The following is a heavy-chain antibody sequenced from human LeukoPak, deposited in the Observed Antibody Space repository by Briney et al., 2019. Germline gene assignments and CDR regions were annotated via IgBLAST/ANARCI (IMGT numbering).Heavy chain of an antibody. V-gene: IGHV4-34*01. D-gene: IGHD4-17*01. CDR1: GGSFSGYY. J-gene: IGHJ6*02. CDR3: ARRDYVGFYGMDV. CDR2: INHSGST. Sequence: PSETLSLTCAVYGGSFSGYYWNWIRQPPGKGLEWIGEINHSGSTTYNPSLKSRVTISIDTSKNQFSLKMRSVTAADTAVYYCARRDYVGFYGMDVWGQGTTVTVSS.